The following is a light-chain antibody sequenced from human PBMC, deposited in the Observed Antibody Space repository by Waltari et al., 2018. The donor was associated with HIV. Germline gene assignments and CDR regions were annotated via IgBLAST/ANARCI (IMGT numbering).Light chain of an antibody. CDR2: GNN. CDR3: QSYDNSLTGSI. J-gene: IGLJ2*01. Sequence: QSVLTQPPSVSGAPGQRVTNSGTGSSAHPRAGYAAHGYQQLPGTAPKVLIYGNNNRPSGVPDRFSGSKSGTSASLAITGLQAEDEADYYCQSYDNSLTGSIFGGGTTLTVL. V-gene: IGLV1-40*01. CDR1: SAHPRAGYA.